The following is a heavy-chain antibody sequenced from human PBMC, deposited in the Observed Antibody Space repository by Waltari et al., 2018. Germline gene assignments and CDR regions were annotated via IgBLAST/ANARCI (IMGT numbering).Heavy chain of an antibody. CDR2: ISGGSSYT. J-gene: IGHJ4*02. CDR3: AREWGVMIGTAAYYLDH. CDR1: GFTFSSCT. Sequence: EVQLVGSGGGLVKPGGSLRHSCAASGFTFSSCTLHWVRQAPGRGLEWVSSISGGSSYTYYADSVKGRFTISRDNVKNSLYLQMNSLRVEDTAVYYCAREWGVMIGTAAYYLDHWTQGTLVTVSS. D-gene: IGHD3-16*01. V-gene: IGHV3-21*02.